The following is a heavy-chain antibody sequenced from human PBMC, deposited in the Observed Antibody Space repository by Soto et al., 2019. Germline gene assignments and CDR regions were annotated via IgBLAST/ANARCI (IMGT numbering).Heavy chain of an antibody. J-gene: IGHJ5*02. CDR3: ARAYCGGDCYWGEYNWFDP. V-gene: IGHV4-34*01. Sequence: PSETLSLTCAVYGGSFSGYYLSWIRQPPGKGLEWIGEIYYSGSTNYNPSLKSRVTISVDTSKNQFSLKLSSVTAADTAVYYCARAYCGGDCYWGEYNWFDPWGQGTLVTVSS. CDR1: GGSFSGYY. CDR2: IYYSGST. D-gene: IGHD2-21*01.